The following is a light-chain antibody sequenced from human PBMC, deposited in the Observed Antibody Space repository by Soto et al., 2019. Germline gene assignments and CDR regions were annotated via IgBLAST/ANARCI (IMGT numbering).Light chain of an antibody. J-gene: IGKJ4*01. Sequence: EIVLTQSPATLSLSPGESATLSCGASQRVSNNYLAWYQQKPGLAPRLLIYDASSRATGIPDRFTGSGSGTDFTLTISGLEPEDFAVYYCQKYGNTPLSFGGVTKVEIK. V-gene: IGKV3D-20*01. CDR2: DAS. CDR3: QKYGNTPLS. CDR1: QRVSNNY.